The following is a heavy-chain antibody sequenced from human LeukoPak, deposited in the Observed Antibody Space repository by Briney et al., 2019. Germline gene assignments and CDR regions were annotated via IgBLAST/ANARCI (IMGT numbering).Heavy chain of an antibody. CDR3: AREQEKYFDY. Sequence: GGSLRLSCAASGFTFSGSTMNWVRQAPGKGLEWVSFISTSSSYIYYADSVRGRFTISRDNAKNSLYLQMNSLRAEDTAVYYCAREQEKYFDYWGQGTLVTVSS. V-gene: IGHV3-21*01. J-gene: IGHJ4*02. CDR2: ISTSSSYI. CDR1: GFTFSGST.